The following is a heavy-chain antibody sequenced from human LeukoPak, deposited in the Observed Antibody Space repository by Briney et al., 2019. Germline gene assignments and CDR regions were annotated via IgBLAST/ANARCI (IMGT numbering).Heavy chain of an antibody. J-gene: IGHJ5*02. CDR1: GGSFSGYY. D-gene: IGHD3-10*01. CDR3: ARALMTLVRGVPRATWFDP. V-gene: IGHV4-34*01. CDR2: INESGTT. Sequence: PSETLSLTCGVFGGSFSGYYWTWVRQAPGKGLEWIGEINESGTTNYNASLNNRVTLSVDTSKNQFSLKLTSLTAADTGVFYCARALMTLVRGVPRATWFDPWGQGTLVAVSS.